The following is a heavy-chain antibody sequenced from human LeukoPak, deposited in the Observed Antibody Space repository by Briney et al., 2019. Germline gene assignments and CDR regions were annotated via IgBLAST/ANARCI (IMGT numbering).Heavy chain of an antibody. D-gene: IGHD6-19*01. Sequence: GSLRLSCAASGFTFSSYAMHWVRQAPGKGLEWVAVISYDGSNKYYADSVKGRFTISRDNSKNTLYLQMNSLRAEDTAVYYCARDRYSSGWYEVYWGQGTLVTVSS. V-gene: IGHV3-30*04. J-gene: IGHJ4*02. CDR1: GFTFSSYA. CDR3: ARDRYSSGWYEVY. CDR2: ISYDGSNK.